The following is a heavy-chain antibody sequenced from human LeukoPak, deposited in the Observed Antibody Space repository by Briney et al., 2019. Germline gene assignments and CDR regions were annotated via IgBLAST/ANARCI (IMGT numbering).Heavy chain of an antibody. J-gene: IGHJ4*02. Sequence: GGSLRLSCAASGFTFSSYWMHWVRQAPGKGLVWVSRVNSDGSTTSYADSVKGRFTTSRDNAKNTLYLQMSSLRAKDTAVYYCAKDLHYWGCDYWGQGTLVTVSS. D-gene: IGHD7-27*01. CDR3: AKDLHYWGCDY. V-gene: IGHV3-74*01. CDR2: VNSDGSTT. CDR1: GFTFSSYW.